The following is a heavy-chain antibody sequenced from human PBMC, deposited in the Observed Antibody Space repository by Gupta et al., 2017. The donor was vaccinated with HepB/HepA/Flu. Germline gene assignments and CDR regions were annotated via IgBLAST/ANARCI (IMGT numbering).Heavy chain of an antibody. J-gene: IGHJ4*02. D-gene: IGHD2-21*01. Sequence: QVQLQQSGPGLVKLSQTLSLTCAISGDSVSSNSAAWNWIRQSQSRGLERLGRTYYRSKWYNDYAVSVKSRITINPDTSKNQFSLQLNSVTPEDTAVYYCARERRGSVIWMIYYFDYWGQGTLVTVSS. CDR3: ARERRGSVIWMIYYFDY. V-gene: IGHV6-1*01. CDR2: TYYRSKWYN. CDR1: GDSVSSNSAA.